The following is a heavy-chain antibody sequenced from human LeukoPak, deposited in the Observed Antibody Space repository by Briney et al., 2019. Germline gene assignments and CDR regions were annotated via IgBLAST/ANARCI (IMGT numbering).Heavy chain of an antibody. Sequence: GSLRLSCAASGFTFSSYAMSWIRQPPGKGLEWIGEINHSGSTNYNPSLKSRVTISVDTSKNQFSLKLSSVTAADTAVYYCAKGYSYGFGYGIAARPDWFDPWGQGTLVTVSS. D-gene: IGHD6-6*01. CDR2: INHSGST. J-gene: IGHJ5*02. V-gene: IGHV4-34*01. CDR3: AKGYSYGFGYGIAARPDWFDP. CDR1: GFTFSSYA.